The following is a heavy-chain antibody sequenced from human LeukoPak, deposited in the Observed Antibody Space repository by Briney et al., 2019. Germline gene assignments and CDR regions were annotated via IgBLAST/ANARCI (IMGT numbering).Heavy chain of an antibody. CDR3: ARDLGIAAPCFKH. D-gene: IGHD6-13*01. Sequence: SETLSLTCAVYGGSFSGYYWSWIRQPPGKGLEWIGEINHSGSTNYNPSLKSRVTISVDTSKNQFSLKLSSVTAAGTAVYYCARDLGIAAPCFKHWGQGTLVTVSS. CDR2: INHSGST. CDR1: GGSFSGYY. V-gene: IGHV4-34*01. J-gene: IGHJ1*01.